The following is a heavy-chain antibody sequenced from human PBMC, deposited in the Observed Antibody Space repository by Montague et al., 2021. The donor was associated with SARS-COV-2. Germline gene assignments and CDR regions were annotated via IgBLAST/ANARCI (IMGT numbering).Heavy chain of an antibody. CDR2: IYSGSGST. CDR3: ARAPGSSYSSGWYDYYYGMDA. D-gene: IGHD6-19*01. V-gene: IGHV3-66*01. Sequence: SLRLSCAASGFTVSSNYMSWVRQAPGKGLEWVSVIYSGSGSTYYADSVKGRFTISRDISKNTLYLQMNSLRAEDTAVYYCARAPGSSYSSGWYDYYYGMDAWGQGTTVTVSS. J-gene: IGHJ6*02. CDR1: GFTVSSNY.